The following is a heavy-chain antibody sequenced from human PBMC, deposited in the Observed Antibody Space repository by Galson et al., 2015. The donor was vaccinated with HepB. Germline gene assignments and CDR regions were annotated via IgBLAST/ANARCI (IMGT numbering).Heavy chain of an antibody. CDR3: ARQLAYCVANTCQIFFDY. CDR2: TYYRSKWYN. CDR1: GDSVSSNSAA. J-gene: IGHJ4*02. V-gene: IGHV6-1*01. Sequence: CAISGDSVSSNSAAWNWTRQSPSRGLEWLGRTYYRSKWYNSYAVSVKSRITINPDTTKNQFSLQLNSVTPEDTAIYYCARQLAYCVANTCQIFFDYWGQGTLVTVSS. D-gene: IGHD2-21*01.